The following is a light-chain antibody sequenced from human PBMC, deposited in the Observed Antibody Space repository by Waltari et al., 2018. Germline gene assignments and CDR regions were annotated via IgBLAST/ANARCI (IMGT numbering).Light chain of an antibody. CDR1: SNDVGIHNF. Sequence: QSALTQPASVSGSPGQSITVSCTGISNDVGIHNFVSCYQHHPGKAPNVVIYGVSYRPSGVSDRFSGSKSGNTASLTISGLQAEDEADYYCSSYTSNNAVFGGGTKLTVL. V-gene: IGLV2-14*03. CDR2: GVS. J-gene: IGLJ3*02. CDR3: SSYTSNNAV.